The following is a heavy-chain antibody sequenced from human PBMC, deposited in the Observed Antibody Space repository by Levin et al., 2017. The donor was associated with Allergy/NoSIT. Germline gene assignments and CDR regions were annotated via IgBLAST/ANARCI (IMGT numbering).Heavy chain of an antibody. CDR1: GFTFSSYF. V-gene: IGHV3-21*01. D-gene: IGHD4-17*01. Sequence: PGGSLRLSCAASGFTFSSYFMNWVRQAPGKGLELVSYITSGGSYMSSAESVKGRFTISRDNAKNSVYLQMNSLRAEDTAVYYCARWTGGDDDSFDYWGQGTLVTVSS. J-gene: IGHJ4*02. CDR3: ARWTGGDDDSFDY. CDR2: ITSGGSYM.